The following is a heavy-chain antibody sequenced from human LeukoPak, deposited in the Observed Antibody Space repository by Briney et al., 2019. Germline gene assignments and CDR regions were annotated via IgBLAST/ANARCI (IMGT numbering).Heavy chain of an antibody. V-gene: IGHV3-66*03. D-gene: IGHD3/OR15-3a*01. CDR2: IRGNGKT. CDR1: GFTVSNYY. J-gene: IGHJ5*02. Sequence: PGGSLRLSCSVSGFTVSNYYMNWVRQAPGKGLEWVSLIRGNGKTFYADSVKGRFTISRDDSKNTVYLQMNSLRDEDTAVYFCARDRAATEDWVEFDPWGQGTLVTVSS. CDR3: ARDRAATEDWVEFDP.